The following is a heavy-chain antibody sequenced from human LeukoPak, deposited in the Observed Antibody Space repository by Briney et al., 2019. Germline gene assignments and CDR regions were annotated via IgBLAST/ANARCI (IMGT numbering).Heavy chain of an antibody. D-gene: IGHD2-2*01. J-gene: IGHJ6*03. CDR3: ARRRTTGLSGYMDV. V-gene: IGHV4-59*08. CDR1: GGSISSYY. CDR2: IDYSGST. Sequence: PSETLSLTCTVSGGSISSYYWSWLRQPPRQGLEWIGYIDYSGSTNYNPSLKSRVTISVGTSKNQFSLKLTSVTAADTAVYYCARRRTTGLSGYMDVWGKGTTVTVSS.